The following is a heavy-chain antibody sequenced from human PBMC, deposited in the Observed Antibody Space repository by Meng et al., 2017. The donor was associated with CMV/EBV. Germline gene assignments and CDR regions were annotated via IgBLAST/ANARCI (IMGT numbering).Heavy chain of an antibody. CDR2: IKQDGSEK. V-gene: IGHV3-7*03. J-gene: IGHJ3*02. Sequence: GESLKISCAASGFTFSSYWMSWVRQAPGKGLEWVANIKQDGSEKYYVDSVKGRFTISRDNAKNSLYLQMNSLRAEDTAVYYCARHLAAIFGVDAFDIWGQGTMVTVSS. D-gene: IGHD3-3*01. CDR3: ARHLAAIFGVDAFDI. CDR1: GFTFSSYW.